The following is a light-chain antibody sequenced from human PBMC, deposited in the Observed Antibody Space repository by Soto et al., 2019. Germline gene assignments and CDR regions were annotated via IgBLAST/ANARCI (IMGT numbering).Light chain of an antibody. J-gene: IGKJ5*01. CDR2: DAS. Sequence: EIVLTHSPATLSLSPGQRATLSCSASQSFSRYLAWYKQKPGKAPRLLIYDASNGAIGIPARFSGSGSGTEFTLTISSLQSEDFAVYYCQQYNNWPPITFGQGTRLRL. CDR3: QQYNNWPPIT. CDR1: QSFSRY. V-gene: IGKV3-11*01.